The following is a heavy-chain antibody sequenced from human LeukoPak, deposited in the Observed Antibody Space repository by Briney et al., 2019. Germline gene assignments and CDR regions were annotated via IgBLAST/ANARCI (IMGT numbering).Heavy chain of an antibody. CDR2: ISSSSSYI. J-gene: IGHJ4*02. CDR1: GFTFSSYN. V-gene: IGHV3-21*01. D-gene: IGHD3-3*01. CDR3: ARGRRRSITIFGVVIAHFDY. Sequence: GGSLRLSCAASGFTFSSYNMNWVRQAPGKGLEWVSSISSSSSYIYYADSVKGRFTISGDNAKNSLYLQMNSLRAEDTAVYYCARGRRRSITIFGVVIAHFDYWGQGTLVTVSS.